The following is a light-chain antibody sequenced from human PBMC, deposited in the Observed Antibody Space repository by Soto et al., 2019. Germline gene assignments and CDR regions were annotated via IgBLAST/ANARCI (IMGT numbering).Light chain of an antibody. CDR1: QSVSSSY. CDR2: YAS. CDR3: QQRSNWPPVT. Sequence: EIVLTQSPGTLSLSPGERATISCRASQSVSSSYFACYQQKPGQPTMLLIYYASERVTGIPARFSGGGSGTAFTLLISSLEPEDFVANYCQQRSNWPPVTFGGGTKVDIK. V-gene: IGKV3D-20*02. J-gene: IGKJ4*01.